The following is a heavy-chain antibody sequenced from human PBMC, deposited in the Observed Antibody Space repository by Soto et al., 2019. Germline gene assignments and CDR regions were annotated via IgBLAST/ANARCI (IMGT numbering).Heavy chain of an antibody. CDR2: IYYSGST. CDR3: ARQWGIWFGELNWFDP. V-gene: IGHV4-39*01. Sequence: QLQLQESGPGLVKPSETLSLTCTVSGGSISSSSYYWGWIRQPPGKGLEWIGSIYYSGSTYYTPSLKSRVTISVDTSKNQFSLKLSSVTAADTAVYYCARQWGIWFGELNWFDPWGQGTLVTVSS. D-gene: IGHD3-10*01. J-gene: IGHJ5*02. CDR1: GGSISSSSYY.